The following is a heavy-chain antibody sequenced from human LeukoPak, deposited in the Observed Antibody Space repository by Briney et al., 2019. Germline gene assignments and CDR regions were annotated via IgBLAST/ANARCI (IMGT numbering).Heavy chain of an antibody. CDR2: ISAYNGNT. V-gene: IGHV1-18*01. CDR3: ARLANHYYDSSGYLGSDAFDI. Sequence: ASVKVSCKASGYTFTSYGISWVRQAPGQGLEWMGWISAYNGNTNYAQKLQGRVTMTTDTSTSTAYMELRSLRSDDTAVYYCARLANHYYDSSGYLGSDAFDIWGQGTMVTVSS. J-gene: IGHJ3*02. CDR1: GYTFTSYG. D-gene: IGHD3-22*01.